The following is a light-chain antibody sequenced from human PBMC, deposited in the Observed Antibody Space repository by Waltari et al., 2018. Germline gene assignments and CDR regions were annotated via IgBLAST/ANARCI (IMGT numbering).Light chain of an antibody. CDR2: KAS. V-gene: IGKV1-5*03. J-gene: IGKJ1*01. CDR3: QHYNSYPWT. CDR1: QSISNW. Sequence: DIQLTQSPSTLSASVGDRVTITCRASQSISNWWAWYQQKPGKAPKLLIYKASSLESGVPSRFSGSGSDTEFTLTISSLQPDDFATYYCQHYNSYPWTFGQGTKVEIK.